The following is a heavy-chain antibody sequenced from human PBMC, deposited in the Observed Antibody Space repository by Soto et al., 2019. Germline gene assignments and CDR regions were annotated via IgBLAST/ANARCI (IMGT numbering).Heavy chain of an antibody. Sequence: SQTLSLTCAVSGDSVSSNSATWNWIRQSPSRGLEWLGRTYYRSKWYSDYAVSVKSRITINPDTSKNQFSLQLNSVTPEDTAVYYCARAAYSGSYQGYFDYWGQGTLVTVSS. CDR1: GDSVSSNSAT. CDR3: ARAAYSGSYQGYFDY. V-gene: IGHV6-1*01. CDR2: TYYRSKWYS. J-gene: IGHJ4*02. D-gene: IGHD1-26*01.